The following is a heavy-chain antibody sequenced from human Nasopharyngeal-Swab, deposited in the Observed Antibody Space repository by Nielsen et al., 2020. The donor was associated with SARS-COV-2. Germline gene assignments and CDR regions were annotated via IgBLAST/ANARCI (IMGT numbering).Heavy chain of an antibody. J-gene: IGHJ6*03. CDR3: ARHGYSSSWANYYYYYMDV. CDR2: IYPGDSDT. D-gene: IGHD6-13*01. Sequence: GESLKISCKGSGYSFTSYWIGWVRQMPGKGLEWMGIIYPGDSDTRYSPSFQGQVTISADKSISTAYLQWSSLKASHTAMYYCARHGYSSSWANYYYYYMDVWGKGTTVTVSS. CDR1: GYSFTSYW. V-gene: IGHV5-51*01.